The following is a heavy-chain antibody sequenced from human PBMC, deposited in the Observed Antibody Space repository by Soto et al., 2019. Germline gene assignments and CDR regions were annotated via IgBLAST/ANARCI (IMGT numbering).Heavy chain of an antibody. D-gene: IGHD4-17*01. CDR1: GGSISSGAYY. V-gene: IGHV4-30-4*01. CDR3: ARDNYGDTYHFAY. Sequence: QVQLQESGPGLVKPSQTLSLTCTVSGGSISSGAYYWSWVRQPPGKGLEWIGYIYYSGSTCYNPSLKSRVTISVDTPTNHFSLKLSSVTATDTAVYYCARDNYGDTYHFAYWGQGTLVTVSS. CDR2: IYYSGST. J-gene: IGHJ4*02.